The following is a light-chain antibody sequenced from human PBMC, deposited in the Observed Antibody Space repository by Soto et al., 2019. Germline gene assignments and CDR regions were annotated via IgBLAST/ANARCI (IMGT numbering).Light chain of an antibody. CDR2: GNN. J-gene: IGLJ1*01. Sequence: QSVLTQPPSVSGAPGQRVTISCTGSRSNIGADYDVHWYQQVPGTAPKLLIYGNNNRPSGVPDRFSGSKSVMSASLAISGLQAEDEADYYCQSYDNTLSSEVFGPGTKGTVL. CDR1: RSNIGADYD. CDR3: QSYDNTLSSEV. V-gene: IGLV1-40*01.